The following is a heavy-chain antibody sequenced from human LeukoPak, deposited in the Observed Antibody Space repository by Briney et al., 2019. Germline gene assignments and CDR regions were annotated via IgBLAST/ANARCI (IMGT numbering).Heavy chain of an antibody. J-gene: IGHJ5*02. D-gene: IGHD2-15*01. CDR2: MNPNSGNT. V-gene: IGHV1-8*01. CDR1: GYTFTSYD. CDR3: ARVGSVVVVAATGRYNWFDP. Sequence: ASVKVSCKASGYTFTSYDINWVRRATGQGLEWMGWMNPNSGNTGYAQKFQGRVTMTRNTSISTAYMELSSLRSEDTAVYYCARVGSVVVVAATGRYNWFDPWGQGTLVTVSS.